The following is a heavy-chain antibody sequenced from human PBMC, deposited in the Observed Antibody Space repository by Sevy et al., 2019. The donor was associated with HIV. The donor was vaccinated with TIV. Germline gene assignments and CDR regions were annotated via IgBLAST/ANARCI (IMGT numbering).Heavy chain of an antibody. Sequence: GGSLRLSCAASGFTFSSYWMHWVRQAPGKGLVWVSRINSDGSSTSYADSVKGRFTISRDNAKNTLYLQMNSLRAEDRAVYYCAREGGVGATIGRVGAFDIWGQGTMVTVSS. D-gene: IGHD1-26*01. CDR3: AREGGVGATIGRVGAFDI. CDR2: INSDGSST. CDR1: GFTFSSYW. V-gene: IGHV3-74*01. J-gene: IGHJ3*02.